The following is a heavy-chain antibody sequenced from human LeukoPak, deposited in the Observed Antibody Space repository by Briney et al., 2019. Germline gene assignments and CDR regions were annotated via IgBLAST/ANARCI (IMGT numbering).Heavy chain of an antibody. V-gene: IGHV1-18*01. Sequence: ASVKVSCKASGYTFTTYGISWVRQAPGQGLEWMGWISGYDGNTKCAQKLQGRVTMTTDTSTGTAYMELRSLRSDDTAVYYCARDCSTSCYWFDPWGQGTLVTVAS. CDR3: ARDCSTSCYWFDP. CDR1: GYTFTTYG. CDR2: ISGYDGNT. D-gene: IGHD2-2*01. J-gene: IGHJ5*02.